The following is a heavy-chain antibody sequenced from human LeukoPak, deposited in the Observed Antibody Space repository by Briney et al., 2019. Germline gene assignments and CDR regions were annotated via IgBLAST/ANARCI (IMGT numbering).Heavy chain of an antibody. J-gene: IGHJ5*02. D-gene: IGHD6-13*01. CDR3: ARDRIQRGVFNEQPLRWFDP. CDR1: GFTFSSYS. CDR2: ISSSSSYI. Sequence: PGGSLRLSCAASGFTFSSYSMNWVRQAPGKGLEWVSSISSSSSYIYYADSVEGRFTISRDNAKNSLYLQMNSLRAEDTAVYYCARDRIQRGVFNEQPLRWFDPWGQGTLVTVSS. V-gene: IGHV3-21*01.